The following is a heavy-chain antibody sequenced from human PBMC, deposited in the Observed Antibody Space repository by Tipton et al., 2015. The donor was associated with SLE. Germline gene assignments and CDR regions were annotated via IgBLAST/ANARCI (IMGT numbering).Heavy chain of an antibody. D-gene: IGHD5-18*01. CDR2: IYTTGTT. J-gene: IGHJ6*02. V-gene: IGHV4-61*02. Sequence: TLSLTCTVSGGSISSGDYYWTWIRQPAGKGLEWIGRIYTTGTTNYSPSLESRVTMSLDMSQNQFSLKLSSVTAADTAVYYCTRIGYNEYDVWGRGTTVTVSS. CDR3: TRIGYNEYDV. CDR1: GGSISSGDYY.